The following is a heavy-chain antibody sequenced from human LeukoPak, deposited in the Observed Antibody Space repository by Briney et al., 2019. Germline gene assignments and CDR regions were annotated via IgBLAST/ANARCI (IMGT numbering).Heavy chain of an antibody. J-gene: IGHJ4*02. V-gene: IGHV1-24*01. Sequence: ASVKVSCKVSGYTLTELSMHWVRQAPGKGLEWMGGFDPEDGETIYAQKFQGRVTMTEDTSTDTAYMELSSLRSEDTAVYYCATGGGSYAPLEAFDYWGQGTLVTVSS. CDR1: GYTLTELS. CDR2: FDPEDGET. D-gene: IGHD1-26*01. CDR3: ATGGGSYAPLEAFDY.